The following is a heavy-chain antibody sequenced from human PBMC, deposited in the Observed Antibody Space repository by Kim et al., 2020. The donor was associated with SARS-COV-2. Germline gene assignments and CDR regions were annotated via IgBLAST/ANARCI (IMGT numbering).Heavy chain of an antibody. CDR2: GST. V-gene: IGHV1-3*01. J-gene: IGHJ6*03. CDR3: ARKREGMDV. Sequence: GSTKYSQQFQGRVTITRATSASTAYMELSSLRSEDTAVYYCARKREGMDVWGKGTTVTVSS.